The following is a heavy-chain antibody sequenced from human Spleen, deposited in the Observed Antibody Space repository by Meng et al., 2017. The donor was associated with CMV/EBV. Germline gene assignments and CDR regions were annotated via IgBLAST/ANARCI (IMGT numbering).Heavy chain of an antibody. V-gene: IGHV4-39*07. CDR1: GGSTSSSDYY. Sequence: SETLSLTCTVSGGSTSSSDYYWGWIRQPPGKGLEWIGSIHYSGNTYYNPSLESRVTISVDSSKSQFSLKLSSVTAADTAVFYCARANEAVSTGAFDYWGQGKVVTVSS. D-gene: IGHD4-11*01. CDR2: IHYSGNT. J-gene: IGHJ4*02. CDR3: ARANEAVSTGAFDY.